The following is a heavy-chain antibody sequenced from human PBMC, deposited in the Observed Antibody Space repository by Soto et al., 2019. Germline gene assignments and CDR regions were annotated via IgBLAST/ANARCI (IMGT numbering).Heavy chain of an antibody. CDR2: IYYSGST. V-gene: IGHV4-39*01. J-gene: IGHJ5*02. CDR1: GGSISSSSYY. Sequence: SETLSLTCTVSGGSISSSSYYWGWIRQPPGKGLEWIGSIYYSGSTYYNPSLKSRFTISVDTSKNQLSLKLSPVTAADPAVYYCAPHRGIAAAGTINNYNWFDPWGQGTLGTVSS. CDR3: APHRGIAAAGTINNYNWFDP. D-gene: IGHD6-13*01.